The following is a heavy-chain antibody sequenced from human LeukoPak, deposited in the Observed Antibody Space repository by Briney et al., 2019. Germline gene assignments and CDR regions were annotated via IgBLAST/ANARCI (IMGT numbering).Heavy chain of an antibody. CDR2: INPNSGAT. D-gene: IGHD3-3*01. CDR3: AKVAIFGVIREDYFDY. J-gene: IGHJ4*02. V-gene: IGHV1-2*02. Sequence: ASVTVSCKSSGYTFTGYYIHWVRQAPGQGLEWMGWINPNSGATNYAQKFQGRVTMTRDTSISTAYMELSRLRSDDTAVYYCAKVAIFGVIREDYFDYWGQGTLVTVSA. CDR1: GYTFTGYY.